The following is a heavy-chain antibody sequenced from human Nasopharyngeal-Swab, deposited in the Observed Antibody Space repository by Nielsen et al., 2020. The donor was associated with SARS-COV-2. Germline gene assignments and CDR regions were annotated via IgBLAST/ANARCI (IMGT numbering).Heavy chain of an antibody. Sequence: GGSLRLSCAASGFTFSSYAMSWVRQAPGKGLEWVSVIYSGGSSTYYADSVKGRFTISRDNSKNTLYLQMNSLRAEDTAVYYCARGAYDYVWGSYRPIDYWGQGTLVTVSS. CDR1: GFTFSSYA. CDR3: ARGAYDYVWGSYRPIDY. J-gene: IGHJ4*02. CDR2: IYSGGSST. V-gene: IGHV3-23*03. D-gene: IGHD3-16*02.